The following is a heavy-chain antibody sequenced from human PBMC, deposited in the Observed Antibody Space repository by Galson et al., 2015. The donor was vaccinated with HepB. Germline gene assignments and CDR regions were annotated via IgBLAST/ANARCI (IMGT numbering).Heavy chain of an antibody. D-gene: IGHD5-18*01. J-gene: IGHJ4*02. Sequence: SLRLSCAASGFIFNSYGMHWVRQAPGKGLEWVAVIWSDGTNKYYADSVKGRFTISRDNSRNMLFLQMNSLRAEDTAIYYCARERLSEYSYAFSYWGQGTLLTVSS. V-gene: IGHV3-33*01. CDR1: GFIFNSYG. CDR3: ARERLSEYSYAFSY. CDR2: IWSDGTNK.